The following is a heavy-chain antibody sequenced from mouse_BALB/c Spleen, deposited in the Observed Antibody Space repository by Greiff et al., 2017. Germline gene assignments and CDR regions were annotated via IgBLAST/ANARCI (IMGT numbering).Heavy chain of an antibody. J-gene: IGHJ4*01. CDR1: GFTFSSYT. V-gene: IGHV5-6-4*01. CDR2: ISSGGSYT. Sequence: EVMLVESGGGLVKPGGSLKLSCAASGFTFSSYTMSWVRQTPEKRLEWVATISSGGSYTYYPDSVKGRFTISRDNAKNTLYLQMSSLKSEDTAMYYCTREDGVDYWGQGTSVTVSS. CDR3: TREDGVDY.